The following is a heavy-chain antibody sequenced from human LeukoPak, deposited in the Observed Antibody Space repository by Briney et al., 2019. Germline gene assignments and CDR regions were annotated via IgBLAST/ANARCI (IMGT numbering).Heavy chain of an antibody. J-gene: IGHJ6*03. V-gene: IGHV3-49*04. CDR2: IRSKAYGGTT. D-gene: IGHD1-7*01. Sequence: GRSLRLSCTASGFTFGAYAMSWVRQAPGKGLEWVGFIRSKAYGGTTEYAASVKGRFTISRDDSKSIAYLQMNSLKTEDTAVYYCTRGNWNYDYYYYYMDVWGKGTTVTVSS. CDR3: TRGNWNYDYYYYYMDV. CDR1: GFTFGAYA.